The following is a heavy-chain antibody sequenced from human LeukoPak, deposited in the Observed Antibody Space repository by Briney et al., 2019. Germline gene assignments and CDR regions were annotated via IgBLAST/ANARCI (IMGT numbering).Heavy chain of an antibody. V-gene: IGHV3-21*01. CDR2: ISSISRYI. D-gene: IGHD6-13*01. Sequence: GGSLRLSCAASGFTFSSYSMNWVRQAPGKGLEWVSSISSISRYIFYAASVKGRFTISRDNAKNSLYLQMNSLRAEDTAVYYCAREVLGWIAAVGKDAFDIWGQGTMVTVSS. CDR3: AREVLGWIAAVGKDAFDI. J-gene: IGHJ3*02. CDR1: GFTFSSYS.